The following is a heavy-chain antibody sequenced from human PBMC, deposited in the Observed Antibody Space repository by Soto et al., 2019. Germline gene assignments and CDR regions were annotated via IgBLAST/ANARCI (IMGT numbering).Heavy chain of an antibody. D-gene: IGHD1-7*01. CDR2: ISGSGGST. CDR3: AKDLLSITGTTRHALDI. CDR1: GFTFSSYA. Sequence: EVQLLESGGGLVQPGGSLRLSCAASGFTFSSYAMSWVRQAPGKGLEWVSAISGSGGSTYYADSVKGRFTISRDNSKNTLYLQMNSLRAEDTAVYYCAKDLLSITGTTRHALDIWGQGTMVTVSS. J-gene: IGHJ3*02. V-gene: IGHV3-23*01.